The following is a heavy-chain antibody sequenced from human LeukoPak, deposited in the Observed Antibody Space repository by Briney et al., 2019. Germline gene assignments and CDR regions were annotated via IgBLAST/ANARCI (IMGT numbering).Heavy chain of an antibody. V-gene: IGHV1-2*02. CDR2: INPNSGGT. J-gene: IGHJ4*02. CDR1: GYTFTGYY. D-gene: IGHD3-10*01. Sequence: AASVKVSCKASGYTFTGYYVHWVRQAPGQGLEWMGWINPNSGGTNYAQKFQGRVTMTRDTSISTAYMELSRLRSDDTAVYYCARSDGSGSNDYWGQGTLVTVSS. CDR3: ARSDGSGSNDY.